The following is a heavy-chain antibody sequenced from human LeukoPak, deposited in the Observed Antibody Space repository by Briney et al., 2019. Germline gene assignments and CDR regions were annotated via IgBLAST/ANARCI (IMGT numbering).Heavy chain of an antibody. CDR3: ARAPVGATHYYYYYMDV. D-gene: IGHD1-26*01. CDR2: IYTSGST. Sequence: PSETLSLTCTVSGGSISSYYWSWIRQPAGKGLEWIGRIYTSGSTNYNPSLKSRVTMSVDTSKNQFSLKLSSVTAADTAVYYCARAPVGATHYYYYYMDVWGKGTTVTVSS. CDR1: GGSISSYY. V-gene: IGHV4-4*07. J-gene: IGHJ6*03.